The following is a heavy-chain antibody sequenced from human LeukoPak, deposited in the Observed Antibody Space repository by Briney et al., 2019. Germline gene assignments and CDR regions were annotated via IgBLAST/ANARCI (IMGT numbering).Heavy chain of an antibody. CDR1: SGSMSSYY. CDR2: IYYTGVT. Sequence: PSETLSLTCADSSGSMSSYYWSWIRQPPGKGLEWIGYIYYTGVTKYSPSLKRRLTISLDTAMKQFSLNLRSVTAADTAMYYCARGGSGYPLDYWGQGTLVTVSS. J-gene: IGHJ4*02. D-gene: IGHD3-22*01. V-gene: IGHV4-59*01. CDR3: ARGGSGYPLDY.